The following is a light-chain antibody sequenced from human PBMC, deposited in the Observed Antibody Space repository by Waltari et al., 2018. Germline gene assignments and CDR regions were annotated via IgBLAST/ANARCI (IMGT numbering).Light chain of an antibody. J-gene: IGKJ1*01. Sequence: IVLTQSPVTLSLSPGDRATLSCRASQSVSRSLAWYQQKPGQAPKLLIYGASTRATGIPDRFTGSGSGTDFSLTISSLEPEDFAIYFCQHYVRLPATFGQGTKVEIK. CDR3: QHYVRLPAT. V-gene: IGKV3-20*01. CDR2: GAS. CDR1: QSVSRS.